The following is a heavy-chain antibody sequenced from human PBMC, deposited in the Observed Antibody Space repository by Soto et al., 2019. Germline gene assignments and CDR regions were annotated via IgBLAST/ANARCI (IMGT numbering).Heavy chain of an antibody. V-gene: IGHV4-4*07. J-gene: IGHJ4*02. Sequence: SETLSLTCTVSGGSIGSYYWSWIRQPAGKGLEWIGRIYTSGSTNYNPSLKSRVTMSVDTSKNQFSLKLSSVTAADTAVYYCARQLYGGSPTSFDYWGQGTLVTVSS. CDR2: IYTSGST. CDR3: ARQLYGGSPTSFDY. D-gene: IGHD2-15*01. CDR1: GGSIGSYY.